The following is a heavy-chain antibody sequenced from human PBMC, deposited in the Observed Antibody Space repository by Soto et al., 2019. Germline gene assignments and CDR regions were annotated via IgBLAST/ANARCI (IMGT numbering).Heavy chain of an antibody. J-gene: IGHJ6*02. CDR3: AKVMEPSYDYVWGGYRHAYGMDV. D-gene: IGHD3-16*02. Sequence: EVQVLESGGGLVQPGGSLRLSCAASGFTFNNYAMNWVRQAPGKGLEWVSAISGSGVSLYYADSVKGRFTISRDNSKNTLHLQMNSLRAEDTAVYYCAKVMEPSYDYVWGGYRHAYGMDVWGQGTTVTVSS. V-gene: IGHV3-23*01. CDR1: GFTFNNYA. CDR2: ISGSGVSL.